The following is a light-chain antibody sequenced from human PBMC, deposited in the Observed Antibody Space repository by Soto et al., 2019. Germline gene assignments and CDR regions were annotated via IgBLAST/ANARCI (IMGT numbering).Light chain of an antibody. CDR1: HSVSSN. CDR2: GAS. CDR3: HQYNNWPPFT. J-gene: IGKJ2*01. Sequence: EIVLTQSPGTLSLSPGERATLSCRASHSVSSNLAWYQQKPGQAPRLLIYGASTRATGIPARFSGSGSGTEFTLTISSLQSEDFAVYYCHQYNNWPPFTFGQGTKVDI. V-gene: IGKV3-15*01.